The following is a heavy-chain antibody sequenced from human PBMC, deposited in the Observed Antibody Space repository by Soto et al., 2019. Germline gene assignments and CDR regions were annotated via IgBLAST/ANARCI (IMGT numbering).Heavy chain of an antibody. D-gene: IGHD6-13*01. CDR2: ISSSGNSI. J-gene: IGHJ4*02. Sequence: PGGSLRLSCAASGFTFSDYYITWIRQAPGKGLEWVSYISSSGNSIYYADSVRGRFTVSRDNAKNSLFLQMNSLRAEDTGVYYCARRAAAGRAFDYWGLGTLVTVSS. CDR3: ARRAAAGRAFDY. CDR1: GFTFSDYY. V-gene: IGHV3-11*01.